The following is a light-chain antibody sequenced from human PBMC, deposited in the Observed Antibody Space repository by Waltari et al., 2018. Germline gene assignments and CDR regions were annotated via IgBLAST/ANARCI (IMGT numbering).Light chain of an antibody. CDR3: HVWDSSSDHVV. CDR2: YDR. V-gene: IGLV3-21*04. CDR1: NIGTYS. J-gene: IGLJ2*01. Sequence: SYVVTQPPSVSVAPGETAPITCGGDNIGTYSVHWYQQKAGQAPVLVIFYDRDRPSGIPDRFSGSNSGNMATLTISRVEAGDEARYYCHVWDSSSDHVVFGGGTKLTVL.